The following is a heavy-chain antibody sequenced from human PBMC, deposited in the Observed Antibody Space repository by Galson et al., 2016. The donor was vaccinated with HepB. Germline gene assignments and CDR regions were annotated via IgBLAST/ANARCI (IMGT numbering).Heavy chain of an antibody. V-gene: IGHV3-72*01. CDR2: IRTKATIYTT. J-gene: IGHJ6*04. Sequence: SLRLSCATSGFTFSDHYMDWVRQAPGKGLEWVGRIRTKATIYTTEYAASVKGRFTISRDDSQKSLYLQMNNLKSDESAVYYCARGQLNYFYGTDVWGKGTTVTVSA. D-gene: IGHD5-24*01. CDR1: GFTFSDHY. CDR3: ARGQLNYFYGTDV.